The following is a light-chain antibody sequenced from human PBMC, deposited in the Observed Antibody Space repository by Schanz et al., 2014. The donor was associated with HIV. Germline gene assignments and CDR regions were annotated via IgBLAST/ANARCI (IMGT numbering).Light chain of an antibody. CDR3: TSYTSSSTLVL. CDR2: GVT. V-gene: IGLV2-14*03. CDR1: SSDIGGYSY. Sequence: QSALTQAASVSGSPGQSITISCTGTSSDIGGYSYVSWYQQHPGKAPKLMIYGVTDRPSGASNRFSGSKSGNTASLTISGLQAEDEADYFCTSYTSSSTLVLFGGGTKLTVL. J-gene: IGLJ3*02.